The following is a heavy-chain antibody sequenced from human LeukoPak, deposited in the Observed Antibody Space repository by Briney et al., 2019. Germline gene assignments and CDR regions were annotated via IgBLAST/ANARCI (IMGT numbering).Heavy chain of an antibody. CDR3: ARSRYYYDSSDDAFDI. CDR2: IYYSGST. D-gene: IGHD3-22*01. Sequence: SEPLSLPCTVSGGSISSYYWSWIRQPPGKGLEWIGYIYYSGSTNYNPSLKSRVTISVDMSKNQFSLKLSSVTAADTAVYYCARSRYYYDSSDDAFDIWGQGTMVTVSS. V-gene: IGHV4-59*01. J-gene: IGHJ3*02. CDR1: GGSISSYY.